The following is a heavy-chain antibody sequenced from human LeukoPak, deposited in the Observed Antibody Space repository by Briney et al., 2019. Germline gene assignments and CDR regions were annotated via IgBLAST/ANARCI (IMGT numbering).Heavy chain of an antibody. Sequence: SETLSLTCNVSGGSVTSGGFYWGWLRQPPGKGPEWITTVYCTGSTYYNPSLKRLVTISIDSSKNQFFLRLTLGTATDTSVYYCARHSGSGSLSRPFDPWGQGTLVTVSS. V-gene: IGHV4-39*01. CDR2: VYCTGST. D-gene: IGHD3-10*01. J-gene: IGHJ5*02. CDR1: GGSVTSGGFY. CDR3: ARHSGSGSLSRPFDP.